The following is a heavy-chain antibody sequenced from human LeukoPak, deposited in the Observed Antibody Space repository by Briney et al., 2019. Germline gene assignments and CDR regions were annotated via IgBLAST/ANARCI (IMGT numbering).Heavy chain of an antibody. CDR3: ARLRAAADRRYFDY. D-gene: IGHD6-25*01. CDR1: GFTFSSYS. Sequence: SGGSLRLSCAASGFTFSSYSMNWVRQAPGKGLEWLSSISSSSSYIYYADSVKGRSTISRDNAKNSLYLQMTSLRAEDKATSYGARLRAAADRRYFDYWGQGTLVTVSS. CDR2: ISSSSSYI. J-gene: IGHJ4*02. V-gene: IGHV3-21*01.